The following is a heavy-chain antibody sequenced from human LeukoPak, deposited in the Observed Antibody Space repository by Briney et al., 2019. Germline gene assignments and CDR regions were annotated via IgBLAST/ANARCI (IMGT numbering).Heavy chain of an antibody. CDR3: ARRMNYDSRVFQH. D-gene: IGHD3-22*01. CDR1: GYTFTNYD. Sequence: ASVKVSCKASGYTFTNYDINWVRQATGQGLEWMGWMNPNSGNTGYAQKFQGRVTMTRHTSINTAYMELSRLTSEDTAVYYCARRMNYDSRVFQHWGQGTLVTVSS. CDR2: MNPNSGNT. V-gene: IGHV1-8*01. J-gene: IGHJ1*01.